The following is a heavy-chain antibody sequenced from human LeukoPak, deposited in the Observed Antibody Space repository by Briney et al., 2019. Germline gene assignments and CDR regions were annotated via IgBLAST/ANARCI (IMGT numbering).Heavy chain of an antibody. V-gene: IGHV1-46*01. J-gene: IGHJ4*02. CDR3: ARVGQIGAVADF. D-gene: IGHD6-13*01. CDR1: GYTFIKYY. CDR2: INPRGGST. Sequence: ASVKVSCKASGYTFIKYYMHWVRQDPRHGLELLVIINPRGGSTDYSQKFQGRVTMTRDISTSTVHMELSGLRSDDTAVYFCARVGQIGAVADFWGQGTLVTVSS.